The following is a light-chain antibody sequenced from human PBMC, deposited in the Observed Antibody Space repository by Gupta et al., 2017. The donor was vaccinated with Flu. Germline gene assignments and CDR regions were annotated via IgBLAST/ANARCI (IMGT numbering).Light chain of an antibody. V-gene: IGKV1-27*01. J-gene: IGKJ3*01. CDR3: QKYSSAPFT. CDR2: AAS. CDR1: QGISNY. Sequence: DIKMTQSPSSLPASVGDRVTITCRASQGISNYLAWYKQKPGKVPKLLIYAASSLQSGFPSRFSGSGAGTDFTLTISSLQPEDVATYYCQKYSSAPFTFGPGTKVDIK.